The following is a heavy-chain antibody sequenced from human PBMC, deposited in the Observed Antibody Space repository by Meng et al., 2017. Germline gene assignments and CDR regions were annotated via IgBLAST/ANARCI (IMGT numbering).Heavy chain of an antibody. J-gene: IGHJ4*02. V-gene: IGHV4-4*02. CDR2: IYHSGST. Sequence: QGELQESGPGLVKPSGTLSLTCAVSGGSISSSNWWSWVRQPPGKGLEWIGEIYHSGSTNYNPSLKSRVTISVDKSKNQFSLKLSSVTAADTAAYYCARWSIYCSGGSCYSFDYWGQGTLVTVSS. CDR3: ARWSIYCSGGSCYSFDY. D-gene: IGHD2-15*01. CDR1: GGSISSSNW.